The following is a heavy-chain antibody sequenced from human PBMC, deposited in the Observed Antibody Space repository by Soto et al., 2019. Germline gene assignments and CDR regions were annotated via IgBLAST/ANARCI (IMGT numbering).Heavy chain of an antibody. J-gene: IGHJ4*02. D-gene: IGHD1-26*01. CDR1: GFTFSSYS. CDR2: ISSSSSYI. CDR3: ARDLREWELLYGANFDY. Sequence: PGGSLRLSCAASGFTFSSYSMNWVRQAPGKGLEWVSSISSSSSYIYYADSVKGRFTISRDNAKNSLYLQMNSLRAEDTAVYYCARDLREWELLYGANFDYWGQGTLVTVSS. V-gene: IGHV3-21*01.